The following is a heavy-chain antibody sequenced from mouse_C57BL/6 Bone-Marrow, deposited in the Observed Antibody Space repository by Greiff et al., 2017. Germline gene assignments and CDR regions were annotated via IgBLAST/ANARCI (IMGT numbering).Heavy chain of an antibody. Sequence: VQLKQSGPGMVKPSQSLSLTCTVTGYSITSGYDWHWIRHFPGNKLEWMGYISYSGSTNYNPSLKSRISITHDTSKNHFFLKLNSVTTEDTATYYCAREGGYYYGSSPYWYFDVWGTGTTVTVSS. CDR2: ISYSGST. CDR3: AREGGYYYGSSPYWYFDV. D-gene: IGHD1-1*01. J-gene: IGHJ1*03. V-gene: IGHV3-1*01. CDR1: GYSITSGYD.